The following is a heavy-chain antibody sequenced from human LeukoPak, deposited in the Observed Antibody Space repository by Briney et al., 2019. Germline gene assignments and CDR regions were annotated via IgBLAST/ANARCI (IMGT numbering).Heavy chain of an antibody. CDR2: ISYDGSNK. V-gene: IGHV3-30*18. CDR3: AKDTGYSVAAADY. D-gene: IGHD6-13*01. Sequence: GGSLRLSCVASGFTFSSYGMLWVRQAPGKGLEWVAVISYDGSNKYYADSVKGRFTISRDNSKNTLYLQMSSLRAEDTAVYYCAKDTGYSVAAADYWGQGTPVTVSS. J-gene: IGHJ4*02. CDR1: GFTFSSYG.